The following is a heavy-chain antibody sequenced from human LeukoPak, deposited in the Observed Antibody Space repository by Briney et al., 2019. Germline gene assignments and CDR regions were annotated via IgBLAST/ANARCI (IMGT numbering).Heavy chain of an antibody. V-gene: IGHV4-59*08. J-gene: IGHJ5*02. CDR2: IYYSGST. Sequence: SETLSLTCTVSGGSISSYYWSWIRQPPGKGLEWIGYIYYSGSTNYNPSLKSRVTISVDTSKNQFSLKLSSVTAADTAVYYCATYCLLHNRFDPWGQGTLVTVSS. CDR1: GGSISSYY. CDR3: ATYCLLHNRFDP. D-gene: IGHD2-15*01.